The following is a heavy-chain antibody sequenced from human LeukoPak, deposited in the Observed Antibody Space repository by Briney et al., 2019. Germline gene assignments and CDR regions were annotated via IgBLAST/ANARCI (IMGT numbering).Heavy chain of an antibody. CDR2: ISSYNGDT. CDR1: GYIFTNYG. CDR3: ARDPHRDLEYCSGGSCASDY. Sequence: ASVKVSFKASGYIFTNYGMSGLRQAPGQGLEWMGWISSYNGDTFYAQKIQGRVTLTTDTSTRTAYMEVRSLRSDDTAVYYCARDPHRDLEYCSGGSCASDYWGQGTLVTVSS. D-gene: IGHD2-15*01. J-gene: IGHJ4*02. V-gene: IGHV1-18*01.